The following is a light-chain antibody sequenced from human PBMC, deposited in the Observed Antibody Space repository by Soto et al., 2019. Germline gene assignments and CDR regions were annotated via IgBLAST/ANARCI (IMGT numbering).Light chain of an antibody. CDR2: DVS. V-gene: IGLV2-14*03. Sequence: QSALTQPASVSGSPGQSITISCTGTSSDVGGYNYVSWYQHHPGKAPKLMIYDVSNRPSGVSNRFSVSKSGNTASLTISGLPPEDEADYYCCSYTTSNTRQIVFGTGTKLTVL. CDR1: SSDVGGYNY. J-gene: IGLJ1*01. CDR3: CSYTTSNTRQIV.